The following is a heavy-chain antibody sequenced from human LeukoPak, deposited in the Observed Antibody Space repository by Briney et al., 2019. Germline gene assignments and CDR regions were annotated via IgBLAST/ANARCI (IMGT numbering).Heavy chain of an antibody. CDR3: ARDLVTVTKGFDI. D-gene: IGHD4-17*01. CDR2: ISYIGST. CDR1: DDSFSSHY. J-gene: IGHJ3*02. V-gene: IGHV4-59*11. Sequence: SETLSLTCAVSDDSFSSHYWTWIRQPPGKGLEWIGYISYIGSTNYNPSLKSRDTISIDTSRNQFSLRLSSVTAADTAVYYCARDLVTVTKGFDIWGQGTMVSVSS.